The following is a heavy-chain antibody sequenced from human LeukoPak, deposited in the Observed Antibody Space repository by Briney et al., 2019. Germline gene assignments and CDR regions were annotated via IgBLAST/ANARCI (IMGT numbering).Heavy chain of an antibody. V-gene: IGHV3-7*01. CDR1: GFTFSSYW. CDR3: ARDRTAADFDY. Sequence: GGSLRLSCTASGFTFSSYWMSWVCQAPGEGLEWVANIKQDGSEKDYVDSVKGRFTISRDNAKNSLYLQMHSLRTEDTAVYYCARDRTAADFDYWGQGTLVTVSS. J-gene: IGHJ4*02. D-gene: IGHD6-13*01. CDR2: IKQDGSEK.